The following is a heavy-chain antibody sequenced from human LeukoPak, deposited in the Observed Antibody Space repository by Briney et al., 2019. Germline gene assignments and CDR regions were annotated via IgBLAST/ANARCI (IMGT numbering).Heavy chain of an antibody. V-gene: IGHV4-39*07. D-gene: IGHD3-16*01. CDR3: ARILSRLYAFDY. CDR1: GGSISSSSYY. CDR2: IYYSGST. Sequence: SETLSLTCTVSGGSISSSSYYWGWIRQPPGKGLEWIGSIYYSGSTYYNPSLKSRVTISVDTSKNQFSLKLSSVTVADTAVYYCARILSRLYAFDYWGQGTLVTVSS. J-gene: IGHJ4*02.